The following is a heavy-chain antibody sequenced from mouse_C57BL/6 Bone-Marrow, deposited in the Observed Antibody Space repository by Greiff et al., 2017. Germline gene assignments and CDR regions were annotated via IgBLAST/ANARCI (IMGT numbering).Heavy chain of an antibody. CDR3: TWETAQVDFDY. D-gene: IGHD3-2*02. J-gene: IGHJ2*01. CDR1: GFNIKDVY. V-gene: IGHV14-4*01. CDR2: IDPENGDT. Sequence: LVESGAELVRPGASVKLSCTASGFNIKDVYMHWVKQRPEQGLEWIGWIDPENGDTEYASKFQGKATITADTSSNTAYLQLSSLTSEDTAVYYCTWETAQVDFDYWGQGTTLTVSS.